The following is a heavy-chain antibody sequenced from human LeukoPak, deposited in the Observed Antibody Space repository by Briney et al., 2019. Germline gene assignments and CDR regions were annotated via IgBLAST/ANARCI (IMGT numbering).Heavy chain of an antibody. J-gene: IGHJ5*02. CDR3: ARRDCVGDCYSNWFDP. CDR2: INPRGGST. D-gene: IGHD2-21*02. CDR1: GYMFTNYF. Sequence: ASVKVSCKASGYMFTNYFMHWVRQAPGQGLEWMRIINPRGGSTGYAQKFQGRITMTTDMSTRTVYMELSSLESEDTAVYYCARRDCVGDCYSNWFDPWGQGTLVTVSS. V-gene: IGHV1-46*01.